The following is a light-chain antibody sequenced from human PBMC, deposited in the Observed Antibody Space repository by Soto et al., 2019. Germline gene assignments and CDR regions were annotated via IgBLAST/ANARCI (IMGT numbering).Light chain of an antibody. CDR2: SDY. CDR1: SSNIGSNA. Sequence: QPVLTQPPSASGTPGQRVTISCSGTSSNIGSNAVSWHQQLPGTAPKLLIYSDYQRPSDVPDRFSASKSGTSASLAISGLQSEDEADYYCAAWDDGLNGYVFGTATKLTVL. CDR3: AAWDDGLNGYV. V-gene: IGLV1-44*01. J-gene: IGLJ1*01.